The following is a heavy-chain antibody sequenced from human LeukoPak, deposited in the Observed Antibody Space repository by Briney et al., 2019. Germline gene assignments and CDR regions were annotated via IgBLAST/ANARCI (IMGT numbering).Heavy chain of an antibody. CDR2: IRQDGSDK. V-gene: IGHV3-7*01. Sequence: PGGSLRLSCAGAGFTFSDYWISWVRQAPGKGLEWVANIRQDGSDKYYVDSVKGRFTISRDNAKKSLYLQMNSLRAEDTAVYYCATMLPGTRGAFDIWGQGTMVTVSS. CDR3: ATMLPGTRGAFDI. CDR1: GFTFSDYW. D-gene: IGHD2-15*01. J-gene: IGHJ3*02.